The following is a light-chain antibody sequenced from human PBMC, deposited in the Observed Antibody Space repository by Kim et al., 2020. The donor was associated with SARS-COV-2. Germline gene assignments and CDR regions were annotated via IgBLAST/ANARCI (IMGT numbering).Light chain of an antibody. CDR1: SSDVGRYTW. Sequence: GQPITISCPVTSSDVGRYTWVSWYQQRPGKLPQRMIYDVSIRPSGISNRFSGAVSGNTASLIISGLQAEDEADYYCSSYTITDTYVFGPGTKVTVL. CDR2: DVS. V-gene: IGLV2-14*03. J-gene: IGLJ1*01. CDR3: SSYTITDTYV.